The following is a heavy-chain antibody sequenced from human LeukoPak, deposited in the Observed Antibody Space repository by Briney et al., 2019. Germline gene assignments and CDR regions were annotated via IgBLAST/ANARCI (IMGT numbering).Heavy chain of an antibody. CDR2: INPNSGGT. CDR1: GYTFTGYY. CDR3: ARAHGYCSSTSCYSFDY. V-gene: IGHV1-2*02. Sequence: ASVKVSCKASGYTFTGYYMHWVRQAPGQGLEWMGWINPNSGGTNYAQKFQGRVTMTRDTSISTAYMELSRLRSDDTAVYYCARAHGYCSSTSCYSFDYWGQGTLVTVSS. J-gene: IGHJ4*02. D-gene: IGHD2-2*02.